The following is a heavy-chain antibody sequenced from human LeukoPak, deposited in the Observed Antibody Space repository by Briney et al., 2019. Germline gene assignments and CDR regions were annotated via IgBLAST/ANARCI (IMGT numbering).Heavy chain of an antibody. CDR1: GGTFSSYA. D-gene: IGHD3-3*01. CDR2: LIPILRIA. V-gene: IGHV1-69*04. Sequence: GASVKVSCKASGGTFSSYAISWVRQAPGQGLEWMGRLIPILRIANYAQKFQGRVTITADKSTSTAYMELGSLRSEDTAVYYCARTLSPRGYYSFDYWGQGTLVTVSS. CDR3: ARTLSPRGYYSFDY. J-gene: IGHJ4*02.